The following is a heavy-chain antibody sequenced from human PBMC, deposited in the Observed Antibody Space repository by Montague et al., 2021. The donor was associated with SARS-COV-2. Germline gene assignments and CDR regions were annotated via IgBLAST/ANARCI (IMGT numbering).Heavy chain of an antibody. CDR3: ARLGDGVVPSPILGVVPYYSYHYMDV. Sequence: SETLSLTCAVHGGSFSTYSWDWIRQPPGKGLEWIGEIHHGGSTNYNPSLKGRVTISADTSKNQFSLKLTSVAAADTAVYYCARLGDGVVPSPILGVVPYYSYHYMDVWGKGTTVTVSS. CDR2: IHHGGST. J-gene: IGHJ6*03. D-gene: IGHD2-2*02. V-gene: IGHV4-34*01. CDR1: GGSFSTYS.